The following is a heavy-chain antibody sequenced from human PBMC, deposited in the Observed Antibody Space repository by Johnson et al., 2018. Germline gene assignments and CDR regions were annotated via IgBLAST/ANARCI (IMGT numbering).Heavy chain of an antibody. CDR1: GGSISSYY. J-gene: IGHJ6*03. V-gene: IGHV4-59*01. D-gene: IGHD3-10*01. CDR3: AGAKVVYDGSGRDYYMDV. Sequence: QVQLQESGPGLVKPSETLSLTCTVSGGSISSYYWSWIRQPPGKGLEWIGYIYYSGSTNYNPSLKSRVTISVDTSKNQFSLKLSSVTAADTAGDYCAGAKVVYDGSGRDYYMDVWGKGTTVTVSS. CDR2: IYYSGST.